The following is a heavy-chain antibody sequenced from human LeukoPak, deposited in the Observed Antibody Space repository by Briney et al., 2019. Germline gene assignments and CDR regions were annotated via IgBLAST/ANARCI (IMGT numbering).Heavy chain of an antibody. V-gene: IGHV3-23*01. CDR1: GFAFSSYA. CDR2: ISNSGAGT. D-gene: IGHD3-3*01. CDR3: AKNTILDSRSY. J-gene: IGHJ4*02. Sequence: AGSLRLSCEASGFAFSSYAMSWVRQAPGKGLEWVSVISNSGAGTYYADSVKGRFTISRDNSKNTLYLQMNSLRAEDTAVYYCAKNTILDSRSYWGQGNLVTVTS.